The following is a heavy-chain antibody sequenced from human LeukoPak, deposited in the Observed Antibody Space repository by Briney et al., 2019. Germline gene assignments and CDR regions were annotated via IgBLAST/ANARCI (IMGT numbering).Heavy chain of an antibody. V-gene: IGHV3-23*01. CDR3: ANNFGDSRYYFDY. J-gene: IGHJ4*02. Sequence: GGSLRLSCAASGFTFSSYWMHWVRQAPGKGLEWVSAISGSGGSTYYADSVKGRFTISRDNSKNTLYLQMNSLRAEDTAVYYCANNFGDSRYYFDYWGQGTLVTVSS. D-gene: IGHD4-17*01. CDR1: GFTFSSYW. CDR2: ISGSGGST.